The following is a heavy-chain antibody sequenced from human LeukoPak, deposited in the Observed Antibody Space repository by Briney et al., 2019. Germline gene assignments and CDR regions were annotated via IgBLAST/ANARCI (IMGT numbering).Heavy chain of an antibody. V-gene: IGHV4-4*07. CDR1: GGSISSYY. CDR2: IYTSGST. D-gene: IGHD3-9*01. CDR3: ARSKYNILTGWPLYFDY. Sequence: SETLSLTCTVSGGSISSYYWSWIRQPAGKGLEWIGRIYTSGSTNYKPSLKSRVTMSVDTSKNQFSLKLSSVTAADTAVYYCARSKYNILTGWPLYFDYWGQGTLVTVSS. J-gene: IGHJ4*02.